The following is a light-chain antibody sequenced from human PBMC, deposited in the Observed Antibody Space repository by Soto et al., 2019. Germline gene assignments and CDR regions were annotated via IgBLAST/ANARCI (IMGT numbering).Light chain of an antibody. CDR2: DAS. Sequence: EIVLTQSPGTLSLSPGERATLSCRASQSVRSSYLAWYQQKPGQAPRLLIYDASSRATGSPDRFSGSGSGTDFTLTISRLEPEDFAVYYCQQYGSSSWTFGQGTKVEIK. J-gene: IGKJ1*01. CDR3: QQYGSSSWT. CDR1: QSVRSSY. V-gene: IGKV3-20*01.